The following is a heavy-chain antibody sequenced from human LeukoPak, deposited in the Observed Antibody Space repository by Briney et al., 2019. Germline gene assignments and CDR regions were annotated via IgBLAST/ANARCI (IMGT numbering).Heavy chain of an antibody. V-gene: IGHV4-59*01. Sequence: PSETLSLTCTVSGGSISSYYWSWIRQPPGKGLEWIGYIYYSGSTNYNPSLKSRVTISVDTSKNQFPLKLSSVTAADTAVYYCARGLYSSGWYSWFDPWGQGTLVTVSS. CDR2: IYYSGST. D-gene: IGHD6-19*01. CDR1: GGSISSYY. J-gene: IGHJ5*02. CDR3: ARGLYSSGWYSWFDP.